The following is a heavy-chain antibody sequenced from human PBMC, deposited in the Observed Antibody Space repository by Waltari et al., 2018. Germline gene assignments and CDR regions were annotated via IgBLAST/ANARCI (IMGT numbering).Heavy chain of an antibody. CDR3: ARDVDMSFYYYMDV. D-gene: IGHD2-21*01. CDR1: GGPISSNPYY. J-gene: IGHJ6*03. CDR2: IYYSGSP. Sequence: QLQLQESGPRLVKPSETLSLSCTVSGGPISSNPYYWVWIRQPPGKGLEWIGSIYYSGSPYDNPSLKSRVTIAVDTAKNLVSLKLTSVSAADTAVYYCARDVDMSFYYYMDVWGKGTTVTISS. V-gene: IGHV4-39*07.